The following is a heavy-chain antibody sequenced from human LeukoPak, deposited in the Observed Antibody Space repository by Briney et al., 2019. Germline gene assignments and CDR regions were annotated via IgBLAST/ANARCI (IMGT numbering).Heavy chain of an antibody. CDR1: GFSLSTGGMG. V-gene: IGHV2-5*02. CDR2: IFWDDNE. Sequence: ESGPTLVNPTQNLTLTCTFSGFSLSTGGMGVGWIRQPPGRALEWLAFIFWDDNEHYSPSLKNRLTITKDTSKNQVILTMTNIDPVDTATYYCSHRHNLGVTGPVVTFDSWGQGTLVTVSS. CDR3: SHRHNLGVTGPVVTFDS. D-gene: IGHD2-21*02. J-gene: IGHJ5*01.